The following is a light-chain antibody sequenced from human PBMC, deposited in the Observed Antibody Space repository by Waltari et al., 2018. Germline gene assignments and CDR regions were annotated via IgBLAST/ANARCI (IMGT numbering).Light chain of an antibody. V-gene: IGKV3-20*01. CDR2: GAS. CDR1: QSVSSRD. CDR3: QQYGYSLT. J-gene: IGKJ4*01. Sequence: EIVLTQSPGTLSVSPGERATLSCRASQSVSSRDLTWYQQKPGQAPRLLIYGASSRATGIPDRFSGSGSGTDFTLTISRLEPEDFAVYYCQQYGYSLTFGGGTKVEIK.